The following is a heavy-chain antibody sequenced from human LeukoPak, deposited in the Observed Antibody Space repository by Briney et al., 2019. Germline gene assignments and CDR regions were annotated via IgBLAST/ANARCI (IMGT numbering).Heavy chain of an antibody. J-gene: IGHJ4*02. D-gene: IGHD3-16*01. CDR2: INHSGST. CDR1: GGSFSGYY. Sequence: PSETLSLTCAVYGGSFSGYYWSWIRQPPGKGLEWIGEINHSGSTNYNPSLKSRVTISVDTSKNQFSLKLSSVTAADTAVYYCASGINWDYFDYWGQGTLVTVSS. V-gene: IGHV4-34*01. CDR3: ASGINWDYFDY.